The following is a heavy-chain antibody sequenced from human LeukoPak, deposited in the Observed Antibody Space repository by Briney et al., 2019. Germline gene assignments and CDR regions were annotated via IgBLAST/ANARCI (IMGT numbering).Heavy chain of an antibody. CDR1: GYTFTNYY. CDR3: ARIRDGYNDAYDI. Sequence: GASVTVSCKASGYTFTNYYIHWVRQAPGQGLEWMGLINPGGDNTDYAQNFQGRVTMTRDTSTSTVCMGLSSLRSEDTAVYYCARIRDGYNDAYDIWGQGTMVTISS. D-gene: IGHD5-24*01. V-gene: IGHV1-46*01. J-gene: IGHJ3*02. CDR2: INPGGDNT.